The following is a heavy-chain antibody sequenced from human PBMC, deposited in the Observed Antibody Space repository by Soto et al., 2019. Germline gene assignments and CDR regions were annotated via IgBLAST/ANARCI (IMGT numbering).Heavy chain of an antibody. J-gene: IGHJ4*02. CDR3: ANLVGSADPNGY. CDR2: IYYSGST. CDR1: GGSISSSSYY. V-gene: IGHV4-39*01. Sequence: PSETLSLTCTVSGGSISSSSYYWGWIRQPPGKGLEWIGSIYYSGSTYYNPSLKSRVTISVDTSKNQFSLKLSSVTAADTAVYYCANLVGSADPNGYWGQGTLVTVSS. D-gene: IGHD1-26*01.